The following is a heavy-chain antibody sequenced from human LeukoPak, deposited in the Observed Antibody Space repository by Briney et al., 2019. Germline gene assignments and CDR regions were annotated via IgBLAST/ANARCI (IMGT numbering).Heavy chain of an antibody. CDR2: IYYSGST. D-gene: IGHD3-22*01. CDR3: ARGRRYSDSSNCYFDY. J-gene: IGHJ4*02. Sequence: SETLSLTCTVSGGSITTVPYFRGWIRQPPGKGLEWIGTIYYSGSTYYEPSLKSRVTISVDTSKNQFSLKLSSVTAADTAVYYCARGRRYSDSSNCYFDYWGQGTLVTVSS. CDR1: GGSITTVPYF. V-gene: IGHV4-39*01.